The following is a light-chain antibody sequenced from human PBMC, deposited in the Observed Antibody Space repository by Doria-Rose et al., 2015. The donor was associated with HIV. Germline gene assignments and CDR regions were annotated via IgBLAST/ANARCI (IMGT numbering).Light chain of an antibody. Sequence: TQSPGTLSLSPGERATLSCRARQRFSSTYLAWYQQNPGQAPSLLIYDGSTRATGIPDRFSASGSGTDFTLTINRLEPEDFALYYCHQYGTSWTFGQGTKVGI. V-gene: IGKV3-20*01. CDR2: DGS. J-gene: IGKJ1*01. CDR1: QRFSSTY. CDR3: HQYGTSWT.